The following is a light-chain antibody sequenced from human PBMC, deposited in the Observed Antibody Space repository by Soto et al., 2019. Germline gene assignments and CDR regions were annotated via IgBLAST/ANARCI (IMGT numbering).Light chain of an antibody. CDR3: QKYNIAPLT. Sequence: DIQMTQSPSSLSASVGDTVTITCRASQGISSYLAWYQQKPGKVPKLLIYAASTLQSGVPSRFSGSASGTDFTLTISSLQPEDVGAYYCQKYNIAPLTFGGGTKVEIK. CDR1: QGISSY. V-gene: IGKV1-27*01. J-gene: IGKJ4*01. CDR2: AAS.